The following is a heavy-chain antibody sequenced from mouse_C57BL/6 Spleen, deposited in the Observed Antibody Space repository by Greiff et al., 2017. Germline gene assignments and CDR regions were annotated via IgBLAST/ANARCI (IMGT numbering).Heavy chain of an antibody. CDR2: IYPGSGNT. CDR3: ARDTTVVPYYFDY. D-gene: IGHD1-1*01. V-gene: IGHV1-76*01. CDR1: GYTFTDYY. J-gene: IGHJ2*01. Sequence: QVQLQQSGAELVRPGASVKLSCKASGYTFTDYYINWVKQRPGQGLEWIARIYPGSGNTYYNEKFKGKATLTAEKSSSTAYMQLSSLTSEDSAVYFCARDTTVVPYYFDYWGQGTTLTVSS.